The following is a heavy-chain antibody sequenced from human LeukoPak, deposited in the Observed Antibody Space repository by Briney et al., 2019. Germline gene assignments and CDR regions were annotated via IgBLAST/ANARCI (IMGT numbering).Heavy chain of an antibody. CDR1: GGSFSGYY. D-gene: IGHD5-18*01. Sequence: SETLSLTCVVYGGSFSGYYWTWIRQPPGKGLEWIGEINHSGSTNYNPSLKSRVTISVDTSKNQFSLKLSSVTAADTAVYYCARERYRYGYNWFDPWGQGTLVTVSS. J-gene: IGHJ5*02. CDR2: INHSGST. V-gene: IGHV4-34*01. CDR3: ARERYRYGYNWFDP.